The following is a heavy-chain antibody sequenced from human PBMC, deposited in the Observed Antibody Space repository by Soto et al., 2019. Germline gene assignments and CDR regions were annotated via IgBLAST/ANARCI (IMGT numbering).Heavy chain of an antibody. CDR1: GGSISSYY. J-gene: IGHJ4*02. V-gene: IGHV4-4*07. CDR3: ARSHPHSGSYYYTFDY. D-gene: IGHD1-26*01. Sequence: QVQLQESGPGLVKPSETLSLTCTVSGGSISSYYWSWIRQPAGKGLEWIGRIYTSGSTNYNPSLKSRVTMSADTSKTQFALKLSSVTAADTAVYYCARSHPHSGSYYYTFDYWGQGTLVTVSS. CDR2: IYTSGST.